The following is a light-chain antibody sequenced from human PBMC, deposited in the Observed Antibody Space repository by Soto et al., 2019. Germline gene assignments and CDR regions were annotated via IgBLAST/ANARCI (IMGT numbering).Light chain of an antibody. CDR1: ESVYSNY. CDR2: GAS. J-gene: IGKJ5*01. CDR3: QQYGRSPIN. V-gene: IGKV3-20*01. Sequence: EIVLTQSPGTLSLSPGERGTLSCRASESVYSNYLAWYQKKPGQAPRLLIHGASIRATGIPDRFSGSGSWTDFTLTISSLEPEDFTVYYCQQYGRSPINFGQGTRLEIK.